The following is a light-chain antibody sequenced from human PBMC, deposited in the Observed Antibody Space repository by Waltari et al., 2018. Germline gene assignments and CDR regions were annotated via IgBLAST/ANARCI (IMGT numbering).Light chain of an antibody. Sequence: DIVLTQFPATLSLSAGERATLSCRASPSIGKYLAWYQLRPGQAPRPPLYYAYIRAAGIPDRFSGSGSGTDFSLTISRLEPDDFAMYYCQHYVRLPVTFGQGTKVEIK. J-gene: IGKJ1*01. CDR1: PSIGKY. CDR3: QHYVRLPVT. V-gene: IGKV3-20*01. CDR2: YAY.